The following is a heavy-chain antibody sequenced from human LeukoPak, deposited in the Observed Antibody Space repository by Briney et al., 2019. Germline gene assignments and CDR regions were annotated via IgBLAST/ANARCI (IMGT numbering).Heavy chain of an antibody. CDR1: GGSFSSGVYY. D-gene: IGHD3-22*01. CDR3: ARTLDSSGYYFDS. J-gene: IGHJ4*02. Sequence: SETLSLTCTVSGGSFSSGVYYWSWIRQPPGRGLEWIGYIYHSGSTYYNPSLKSRVTISVDRSKNQFSLRLNSVTAADTAVYYCARTLDSSGYYFDSWGQGTLVTGSS. V-gene: IGHV4-30-2*01. CDR2: IYHSGST.